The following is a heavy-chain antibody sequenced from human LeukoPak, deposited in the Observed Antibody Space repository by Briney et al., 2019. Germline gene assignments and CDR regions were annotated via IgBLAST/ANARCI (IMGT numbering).Heavy chain of an antibody. D-gene: IGHD2/OR15-2a*01. CDR2: VYHDGTT. CDR3: ARGSTRADDY. V-gene: IGHV4-59*11. Sequence: SETLSLXCTVSGASISRHYWSWIRQPPGKGLESIGYVYHDGTTNYNPSLKSRVAISIDTSRNQLSLKLSSMTAADTAVYYCARGSTRADDYWGQGILVTVSS. J-gene: IGHJ4*02. CDR1: GASISRHY.